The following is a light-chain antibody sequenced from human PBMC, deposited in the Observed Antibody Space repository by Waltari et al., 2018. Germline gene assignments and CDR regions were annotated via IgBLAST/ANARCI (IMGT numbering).Light chain of an antibody. Sequence: DIQITQSPSTLSASVGDQVTIPCRASQSVSDWLAWYQHKPGKAPKVLIYEASSLKSGVPSRFSGSGSGTEFTLTISSLQPDDFATYYCQQYNDYGTWTFGQGTKVEIK. CDR3: QQYNDYGTWT. J-gene: IGKJ1*01. V-gene: IGKV1-5*03. CDR1: QSVSDW. CDR2: EAS.